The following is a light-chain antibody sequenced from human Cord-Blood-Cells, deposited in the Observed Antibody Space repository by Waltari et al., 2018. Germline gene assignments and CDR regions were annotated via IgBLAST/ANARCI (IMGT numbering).Light chain of an antibody. Sequence: DIQMTQSPSSLSVSVGDRVTLTCRASQSISSYLNWYQQQPGKAPKLLIYAASSLQSGVPTRFSGSGAGTDFTLTISSLQPEDFATYYCQQSYSTPWTFGQGTKVEIK. V-gene: IGKV1-39*01. J-gene: IGKJ1*01. CDR1: QSISSY. CDR3: QQSYSTPWT. CDR2: AAS.